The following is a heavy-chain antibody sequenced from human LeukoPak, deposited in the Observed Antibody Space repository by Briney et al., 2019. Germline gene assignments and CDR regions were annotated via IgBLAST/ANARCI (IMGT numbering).Heavy chain of an antibody. Sequence: HTGGSLRLSCAASGFTFSSYAMSWVRQAPGKGLEWVSAISGSGGSTYYADSVKGRFTISRDNSKNTLYLQMNSLRAEDTAVYYCAKDLWPTMIVVVTVCGGDAFDIWGHGTMVTVSS. D-gene: IGHD3-22*01. J-gene: IGHJ3*02. CDR1: GFTFSSYA. CDR2: ISGSGGST. V-gene: IGHV3-23*01. CDR3: AKDLWPTMIVVVTVCGGDAFDI.